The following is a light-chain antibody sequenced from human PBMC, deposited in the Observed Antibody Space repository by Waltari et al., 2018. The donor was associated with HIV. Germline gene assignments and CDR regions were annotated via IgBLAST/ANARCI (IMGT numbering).Light chain of an antibody. CDR1: ASTIGGNT. J-gene: IGLJ3*02. Sequence: QSVVTQPPSASGTPGQRVTMSCSGSASTIGGNTVNWYQHLPQTAPKVLIYNNDERPSGVPDRVSASKTGTSASLDISGLQSEDEADYYCATWDDGLSGWVFGGGTKLTVL. V-gene: IGLV1-44*01. CDR2: NND. CDR3: ATWDDGLSGWV.